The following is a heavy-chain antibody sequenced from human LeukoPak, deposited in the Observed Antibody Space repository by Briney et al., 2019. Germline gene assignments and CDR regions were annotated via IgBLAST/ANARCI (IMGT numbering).Heavy chain of an antibody. J-gene: IGHJ5*02. D-gene: IGHD2-21*02. CDR3: ARGLLFSWFDP. CDR1: GGSISSGDYF. V-gene: IGHV4-31*11. CDR2: IYYSGST. Sequence: SETLSLTCAFSGGSISSGDYFWSWIRQHPGKGLEWIGYIYYSGSTYYNPSLKSRVTISVDTSKNQFSLKLSSVTAADTAVYYCARGLLFSWFDPWGQGTLVTVSS.